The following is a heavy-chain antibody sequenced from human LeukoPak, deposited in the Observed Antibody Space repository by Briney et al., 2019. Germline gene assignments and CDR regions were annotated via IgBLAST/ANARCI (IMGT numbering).Heavy chain of an antibody. V-gene: IGHV1-58*02. D-gene: IGHD6-6*01. CDR2: IVVGSGNT. CDR3: AAEVSEGQLVPRVGY. Sequence: SVKVPCKASGFTFTSSAMQWVRQARGQRLEWIGWIVVGSGNTNYAQKFQERVTITRDMSTSTAYMELSSLRSEDTAVYYCAAEVSEGQLVPRVGYWGQGTLVTVSS. J-gene: IGHJ4*02. CDR1: GFTFTSSA.